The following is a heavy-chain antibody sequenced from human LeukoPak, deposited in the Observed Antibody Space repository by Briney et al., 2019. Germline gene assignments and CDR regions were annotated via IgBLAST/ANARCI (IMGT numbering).Heavy chain of an antibody. Sequence: PSETLSLTCTVSGGSISSRPYYWGWVPQPPGKGLEWIGTISYSGTTYYSPSLKSRVTISLDTSKNQFSLKLSSVTAADTAIYYCARDFSSSSTVYYYYYMDVWGKGTTVTVSS. CDR2: ISYSGTT. CDR1: GGSISSRPYY. J-gene: IGHJ6*03. D-gene: IGHD6-6*01. V-gene: IGHV4-39*07. CDR3: ARDFSSSSTVYYYYYMDV.